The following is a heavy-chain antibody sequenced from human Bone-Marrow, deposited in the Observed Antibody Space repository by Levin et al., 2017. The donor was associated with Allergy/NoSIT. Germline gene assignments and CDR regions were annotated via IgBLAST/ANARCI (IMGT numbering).Heavy chain of an antibody. J-gene: IGHJ5*02. CDR1: GASITSTNYY. CDR2: IFSGGTT. V-gene: IGHV4-39*07. Sequence: SETLSLTCTVSGASITSTNYYWGWVRQSPGKGLEWTGNIFSGGTTYYNPSLESRATLSLDTSKNQFSLKLSSVAAADTAIYFCVKEGGVAQSYFDPWGQGPVVTVSS. CDR3: VKEGGVAQSYFDP. D-gene: IGHD1-26*01.